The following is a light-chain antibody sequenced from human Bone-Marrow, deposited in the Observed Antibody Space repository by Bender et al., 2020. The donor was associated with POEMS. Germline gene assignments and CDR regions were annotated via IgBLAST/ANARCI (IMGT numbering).Light chain of an antibody. CDR3: SSYTTTNTPGGI. V-gene: IGLV2-14*02. J-gene: IGLJ2*01. Sequence: QSAPTQPASVSGSPGQSITISCNGTMYDVGAYNLVSWYQQHPGKAPKLMIYEDTRRPSGVSGRFSGSKSGNTASLTISGLQTEDEADYYCSSYTTTNTPGGIFVGGTKLTVL. CDR2: EDT. CDR1: MYDVGAYNL.